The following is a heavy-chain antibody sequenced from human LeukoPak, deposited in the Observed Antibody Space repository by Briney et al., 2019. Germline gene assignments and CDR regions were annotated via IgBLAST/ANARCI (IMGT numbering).Heavy chain of an antibody. CDR1: GGSISSGDYY. CDR3: ARSSLYRSSWYFDY. D-gene: IGHD6-13*01. V-gene: IGHV4-30-4*08. Sequence: SQTLSLTFTVSGGSISSGDYYWSWIRQPPGKGLEWIGYIYYSGSTYDNPSLKSRLTISIDTSKNQFSLKLSSVTAADTAVYYCARSSLYRSSWYFDYWGQGTLVTVSS. CDR2: IYYSGST. J-gene: IGHJ4*02.